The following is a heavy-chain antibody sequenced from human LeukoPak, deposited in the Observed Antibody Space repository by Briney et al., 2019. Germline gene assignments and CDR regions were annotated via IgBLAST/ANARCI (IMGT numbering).Heavy chain of an antibody. CDR2: INPSGGST. CDR3: ARATLSDYYFNY. Sequence: ASVKVSCKASGYTFTSYYMHWVRQAPGQGLEWMGIINPSGGSTSYAQKFQGRVTMTRDTSTSTVYMELSSLRSEDTAVYFCARATLSDYYFNYWGQGTLVTVSS. V-gene: IGHV1-46*01. J-gene: IGHJ4*02. CDR1: GYTFTSYY.